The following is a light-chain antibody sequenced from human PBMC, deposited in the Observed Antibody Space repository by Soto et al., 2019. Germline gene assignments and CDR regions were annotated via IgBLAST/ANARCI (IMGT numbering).Light chain of an antibody. CDR2: GAS. CDR1: QSVRSSY. V-gene: IGKV3-20*01. CDR3: QQYGSSPTWT. Sequence: EIVLTQSPGTLSWSPGERATLSCRSSQSVRSSYVVWYHQKPGQAPRLLIYGASSRATCIPDRFSASGSGTDFTLTISRLETEDFAVYYCQQYGSSPTWTFGQGTKVELK. J-gene: IGKJ1*01.